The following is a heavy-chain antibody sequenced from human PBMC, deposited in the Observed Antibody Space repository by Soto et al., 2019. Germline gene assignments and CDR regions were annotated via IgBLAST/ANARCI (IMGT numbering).Heavy chain of an antibody. J-gene: IGHJ5*02. Sequence: EVQLVESGGGLVQPGGSLRLSCAASGFTFSSYTMNWVRQAPGKGLEWVSYISSSSSTIYYADSVKGRFTICRDNAKNSLYLQMNSLRDEDTAVYYCAREIPSRGAGWFDPWGQGTLVTVSS. CDR2: ISSSSSTI. D-gene: IGHD3-10*01. V-gene: IGHV3-48*02. CDR1: GFTFSSYT. CDR3: AREIPSRGAGWFDP.